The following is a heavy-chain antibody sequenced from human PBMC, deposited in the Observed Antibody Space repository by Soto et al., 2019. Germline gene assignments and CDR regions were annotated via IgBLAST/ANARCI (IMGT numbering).Heavy chain of an antibody. CDR1: GYSFTTYW. D-gene: IGHD3-10*01. Sequence: GESLKISCKASGYSFTTYWIGWVRQMPGKGLEWMGIIYPGDSDSRYSPSFQGHVTISADKSISTAYLQWSSLMASDTAIYYCARHGSSSTSNYYYYGMDVWGLGTTVTVSS. CDR2: IYPGDSDS. J-gene: IGHJ6*02. V-gene: IGHV5-51*01. CDR3: ARHGSSSTSNYYYYGMDV.